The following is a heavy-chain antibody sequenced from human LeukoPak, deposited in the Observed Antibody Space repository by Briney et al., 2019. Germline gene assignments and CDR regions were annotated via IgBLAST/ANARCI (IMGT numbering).Heavy chain of an antibody. V-gene: IGHV3-74*01. D-gene: IGHD3-22*01. CDR1: GFTLSRYW. Sequence: PGGSLRLSCEASGFTLSRYWMHWVRQAPGKGLVWVSRIKSDGKTNYADSVKGRFTISRDNAKNTVSLQMDSLRAEDTGVYYCARAPSEVGGYYPEYFRHWGQGTLVTVSS. CDR2: IKSDGKT. J-gene: IGHJ1*01. CDR3: ARAPSEVGGYYPEYFRH.